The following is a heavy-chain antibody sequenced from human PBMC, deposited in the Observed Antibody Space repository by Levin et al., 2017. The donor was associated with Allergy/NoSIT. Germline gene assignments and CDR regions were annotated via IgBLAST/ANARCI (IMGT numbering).Heavy chain of an antibody. V-gene: IGHV3-30-3*01. CDR1: GFTFSSYA. Sequence: PGGSLRLSCAASGFTFSSYAMHWVRQAPGKGLEWVAVISYDGSNKYYADSVKGRFTISRDNSKNTLYLQMNSLRAEDTAVYYCARDRGWDSSSFDYWGQGTLVTVSS. CDR3: ARDRGWDSSSFDY. D-gene: IGHD6-6*01. J-gene: IGHJ4*02. CDR2: ISYDGSNK.